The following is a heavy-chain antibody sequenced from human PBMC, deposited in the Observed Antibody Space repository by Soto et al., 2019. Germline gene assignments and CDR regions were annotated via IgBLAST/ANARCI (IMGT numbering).Heavy chain of an antibody. V-gene: IGHV4-39*01. CDR2: IYYSGIT. Sequence: SETLSLTCTVSGGSISSSSHYWAWIRQPPGKGLEWIGNIYYSGITYYNPSLKSRVTMSVDTSENQFSLNLNSVTAADTALYYCARVASYTGTYVARGAYYYAVDVWGHGATVTVSS. CDR1: GGSISSSSHY. D-gene: IGHD1-26*01. CDR3: ARVASYTGTYVARGAYYYAVDV. J-gene: IGHJ6*02.